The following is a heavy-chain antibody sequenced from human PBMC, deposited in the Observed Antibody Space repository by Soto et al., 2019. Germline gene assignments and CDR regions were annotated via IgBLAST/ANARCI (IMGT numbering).Heavy chain of an antibody. CDR1: GGSISSGGYY. D-gene: IGHD2-2*01. CDR2: IYYSGST. Sequence: PSETLSLTCTVSGGSISSGGYYWSWIRQHPGKGLEWIGYIYYSGSTYYNPSLKSRVTISVDTSKNQFSLKLSSVTAADTAVYYCARWEVVVPAAVAYYYYYMDVWGKGTTVTVSS. V-gene: IGHV4-31*03. CDR3: ARWEVVVPAAVAYYYYYMDV. J-gene: IGHJ6*03.